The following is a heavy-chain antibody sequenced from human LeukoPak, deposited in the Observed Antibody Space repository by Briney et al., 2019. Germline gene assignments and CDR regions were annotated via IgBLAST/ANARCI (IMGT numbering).Heavy chain of an antibody. CDR2: ITSSNNYI. CDR3: VTTWGAHYWYFDL. V-gene: IGHV3-21*01. CDR1: GFTFSSYN. D-gene: IGHD1-26*01. J-gene: IGHJ2*01. Sequence: SWGFPRLSLAGAGFTFSSYNMKWGRQGPGEGLGWVSSITSSNNYIYYADSMKGRFTISRDNAKNSLYLQMNSLRAEDTAVYYCVTTWGAHYWYFDLWGRGALVTVSS.